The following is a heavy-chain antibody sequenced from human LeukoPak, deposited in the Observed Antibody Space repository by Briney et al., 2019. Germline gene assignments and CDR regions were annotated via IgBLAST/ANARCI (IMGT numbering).Heavy chain of an antibody. CDR1: GYSFTSYW. Sequence: GESLKISCKGSGYSFTSYWIGWVRQMPGKGLEWMGIIYPGDSDTRYSPSFQGQVTISADKSISTAYLQWSSLKASDTAMYYCARSSYDFWSGYYDAFDIWGQGTMVTVSS. CDR2: IYPGDSDT. J-gene: IGHJ3*02. V-gene: IGHV5-51*01. CDR3: ARSSYDFWSGYYDAFDI. D-gene: IGHD3-3*01.